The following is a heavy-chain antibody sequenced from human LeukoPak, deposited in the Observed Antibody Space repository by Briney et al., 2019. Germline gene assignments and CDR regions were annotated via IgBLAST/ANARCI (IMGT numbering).Heavy chain of an antibody. J-gene: IGHJ4*02. CDR3: ARDSPHYDFWSGYYSANYFDY. Sequence: SETLSLTCTVSGGSISSYYWSWIRQPAGKGLEWIGRIYTSGSTNYNPSLKSRVTMSVDTSKNQFSLKLSSVTAADTAVYYCARDSPHYDFWSGYYSANYFDYWGQGTLVTVSS. V-gene: IGHV4-4*07. D-gene: IGHD3-3*01. CDR2: IYTSGST. CDR1: GGSISSYY.